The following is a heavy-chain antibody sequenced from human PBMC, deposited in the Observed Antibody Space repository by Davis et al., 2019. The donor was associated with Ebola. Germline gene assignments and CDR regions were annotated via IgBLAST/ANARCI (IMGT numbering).Heavy chain of an antibody. CDR3: ALATTVTILYGMDV. CDR2: IKHDGSEK. Sequence: GGSLRLSCAASGFTFSSFWMSWVRQAPGKGLEWVANIKHDGSEKQYVDSMKGRFTISRDNAKNSLYLQMNSLRAEDTAVYYCALATTVTILYGMDVWGQGTTVTVSS. D-gene: IGHD4-17*01. J-gene: IGHJ6*02. V-gene: IGHV3-7*03. CDR1: GFTFSSFW.